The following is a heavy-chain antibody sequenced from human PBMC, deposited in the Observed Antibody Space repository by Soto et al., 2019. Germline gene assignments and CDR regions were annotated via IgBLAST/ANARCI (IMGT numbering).Heavy chain of an antibody. CDR1: GFTFSTYS. CDR2: ISRFNNNI. J-gene: IGHJ3*02. CDR3: ATSLNLAFYI. Sequence: EVQLVESGGGLVQPGGSLRLSCAASGFTFSTYSMNWVRQAPGKGLECISYISRFNNNIYYADSVKGRFPISRDNAKHSLFLQMDSLRVEDTAVYYCATSLNLAFYIWGQGQMVTVSS. V-gene: IGHV3-48*01.